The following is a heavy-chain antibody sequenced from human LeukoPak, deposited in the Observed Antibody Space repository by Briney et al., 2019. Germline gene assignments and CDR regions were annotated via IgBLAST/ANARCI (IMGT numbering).Heavy chain of an antibody. J-gene: IGHJ6*02. CDR1: GFTFSNYW. Sequence: GGSLRLSCAASGFTFSNYWMSWVRQAPGKGLEWVSAISGSGGSTYYADSVKGRFTISRDNSKNTLYLQMNSLRAEDTAVYYCAKDQHDSSGYDPGGMDVWGQGTTVTVSS. CDR2: ISGSGGST. V-gene: IGHV3-23*01. CDR3: AKDQHDSSGYDPGGMDV. D-gene: IGHD3-22*01.